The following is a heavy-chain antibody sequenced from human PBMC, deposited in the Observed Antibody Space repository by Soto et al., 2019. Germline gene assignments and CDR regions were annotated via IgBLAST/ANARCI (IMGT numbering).Heavy chain of an antibody. CDR1: GGSISSSSYY. CDR2: IYYSGST. Sequence: SETLSLTCTVSGGSISSSSYYWGWIRQPPGKGLEWIGSIYYSGSTYYNPSLKSRVTISVYTSKNQFSLKLTSVTASDTAVYYCARFRGNYRFFDYWGQGTLVTVSS. J-gene: IGHJ4*02. D-gene: IGHD4-4*01. CDR3: ARFRGNYRFFDY. V-gene: IGHV4-39*01.